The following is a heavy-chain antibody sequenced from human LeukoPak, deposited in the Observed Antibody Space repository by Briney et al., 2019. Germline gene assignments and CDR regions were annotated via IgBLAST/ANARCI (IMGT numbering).Heavy chain of an antibody. Sequence: GGSLRLSCEASGFTFDDYAMHWVRRAPGKGLLWVSRIYNDGSRTTYADSVKGRFTISGDNAKNTLFLQMNSLTAEDTAVYYCARSGAGGAFDMWGRGTMVTVSS. CDR2: IYNDGSRT. V-gene: IGHV3-74*01. J-gene: IGHJ3*02. D-gene: IGHD3-10*01. CDR3: ARSGAGGAFDM. CDR1: GFTFDDYA.